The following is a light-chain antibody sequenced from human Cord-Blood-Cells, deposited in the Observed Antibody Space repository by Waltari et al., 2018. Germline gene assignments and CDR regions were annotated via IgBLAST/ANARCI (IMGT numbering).Light chain of an antibody. J-gene: IGLJ1*01. Sequence: QSALTQPAPVSGSPGPSITISCTGTRSDFGSYTHYPWYQQHPGKAPKLMIYEGSKRPSGVSNRFSGSKSGNTASLTISGLQAEDEADYYCCSYAGSSTYVFGTGTKVTVL. CDR2: EGS. CDR1: RSDFGSYTH. CDR3: CSYAGSSTYV. V-gene: IGLV2-23*01.